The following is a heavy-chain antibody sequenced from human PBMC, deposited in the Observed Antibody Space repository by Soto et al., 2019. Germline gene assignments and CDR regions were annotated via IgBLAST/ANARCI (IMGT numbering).Heavy chain of an antibody. D-gene: IGHD3-10*01. Sequence: QVQLVESGGGVVQPGRSLRLSCAASGFTFSSYGMHWVRQAPGKGLEWVAVIWYDGSNEYYAESVKGRFTISRDNSKNPLYLQMSSLRAEDTAVYYCARGFGELFFDPWGQGTLVTVSS. J-gene: IGHJ5*02. CDR3: ARGFGELFFDP. CDR1: GFTFSSYG. V-gene: IGHV3-33*01. CDR2: IWYDGSNE.